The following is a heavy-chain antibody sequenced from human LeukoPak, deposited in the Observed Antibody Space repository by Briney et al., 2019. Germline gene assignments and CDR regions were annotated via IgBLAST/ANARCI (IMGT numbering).Heavy chain of an antibody. CDR1: GGSISSSIYY. CDR3: ARRGSEYSYGTPFDF. D-gene: IGHD5-18*01. CDR2: IYHSAST. V-gene: IGHV4-39*02. Sequence: SETLSLTCTVSGGSISSSIYYWGWIRQPPGKGLEWIGSIYHSASTYYNPSLKSRVTISVDTSKNHFSLKLSSVTAADTAVYYCARRGSEYSYGTPFDFWGQGTLVTVSS. J-gene: IGHJ4*02.